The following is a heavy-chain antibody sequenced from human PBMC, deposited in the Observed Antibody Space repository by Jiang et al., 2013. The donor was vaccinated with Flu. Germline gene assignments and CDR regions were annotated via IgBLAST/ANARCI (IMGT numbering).Heavy chain of an antibody. D-gene: IGHD1-26*01. CDR1: GGSISSSSYY. CDR2: IYYSGSI. CDR3: ARGLGAALNYNWFDP. Sequence: GLVKPSETLSLTCTVSGGSISSSSYYWGWIRQPPGKGLAWIESIYYSGSIYYNPFLKRRVTISVDTSKNQFSLKLSSVTVADAAVYYCARGLGAALNYNWFDPWGQGTLVTVSS. V-gene: IGHV4-39*01. J-gene: IGHJ5*02.